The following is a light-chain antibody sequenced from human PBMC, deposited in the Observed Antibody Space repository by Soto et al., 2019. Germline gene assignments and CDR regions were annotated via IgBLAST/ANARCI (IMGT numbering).Light chain of an antibody. CDR3: QQSYSTLIYS. V-gene: IGKV1-39*01. CDR1: ESISNY. J-gene: IGKJ2*03. CDR2: AAS. Sequence: DIQMTQSPSSLSASVGDRVTITCRASESISNYLNWYQQTPGKAPKLLIYAASTLQSGVSSRFSGSGSGTDFTLTISSLQPEDLGTYYCQQSYSTLIYSFGQGTKLEIK.